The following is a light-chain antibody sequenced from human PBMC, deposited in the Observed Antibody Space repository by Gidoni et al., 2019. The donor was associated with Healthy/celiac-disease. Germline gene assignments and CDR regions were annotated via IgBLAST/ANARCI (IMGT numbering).Light chain of an antibody. Sequence: QSVLTQPPSVSGAPGQRVTIPCTGSSSNIGAGYDVHWYQQLPVTAPKLLIYGNSNRPSGVPDRFSGSKSGTSASLAITGLQAEDEADYYCQSYDSSLSGVVFGGGTKLTVL. V-gene: IGLV1-40*01. CDR1: SSNIGAGYD. CDR2: GNS. J-gene: IGLJ2*01. CDR3: QSYDSSLSGVV.